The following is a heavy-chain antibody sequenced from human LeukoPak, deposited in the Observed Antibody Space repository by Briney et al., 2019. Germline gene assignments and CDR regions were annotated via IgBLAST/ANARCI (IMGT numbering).Heavy chain of an antibody. CDR1: GDSVSSNIAA. J-gene: IGHJ6*02. CDR3: ARGWGMDV. V-gene: IGHV6-1*01. CDR2: TYYRSKWFT. Sequence: SQTLSLTCAISGDSVSSNIAAWNWIRQPPSRGLEWLGRTYYRSKWFTDYAVSVKSRIVINPDTSKNQFSLQLNSVTPEDTAVYYCARGWGMDVWGQGTTVTVSS. D-gene: IGHD3-16*01.